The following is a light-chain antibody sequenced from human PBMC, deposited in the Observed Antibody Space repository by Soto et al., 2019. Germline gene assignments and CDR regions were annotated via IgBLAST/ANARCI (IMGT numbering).Light chain of an antibody. CDR1: QSFDSNY. V-gene: IGKV3-20*01. Sequence: EVVLTQSPGTLSLSPGERATLSCRASQSFDSNYLAWYQQKPDQPPRLLIYGASIRATGVPDRFSGSGSGTDFTLTITRLGPEDFAVYYCQQCGRSPYTFGQGTKLEIK. CDR3: QQCGRSPYT. CDR2: GAS. J-gene: IGKJ2*01.